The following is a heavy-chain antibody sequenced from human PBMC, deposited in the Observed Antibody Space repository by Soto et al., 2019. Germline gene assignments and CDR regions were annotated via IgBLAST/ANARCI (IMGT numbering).Heavy chain of an antibody. CDR1: GFTFDDYA. J-gene: IGHJ3*02. D-gene: IGHD3-22*01. CDR3: AKDTITMIEGSVAFDI. Sequence: EVQLVESGGGLVQPGRSLRLSCAASGFTFDDYAMHWVRQAPGKGLEWVSGISWNSGSIGYADSVKGRFTISRDNAKNSLYLQMNSLRAEDTALYYCAKDTITMIEGSVAFDIWGQGTMVTVSS. CDR2: ISWNSGSI. V-gene: IGHV3-9*01.